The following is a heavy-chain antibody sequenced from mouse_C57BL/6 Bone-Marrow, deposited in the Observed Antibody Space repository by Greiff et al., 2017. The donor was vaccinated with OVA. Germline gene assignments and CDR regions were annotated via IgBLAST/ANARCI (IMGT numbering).Heavy chain of an antibody. CDR2: INPSSGYT. V-gene: IGHV1-4*01. Sequence: QVQLQQSGAELARPGASVKMSCKASGYTFTSYTMHWVKQRPGQGLEWIGYINPSSGYTKYNQKFKDKATLTADNSSSTAYMHLRSLPSADSAVYYCASPGGDSLFDYWGQGTTLTVSS. CDR3: ASPGGDSLFDY. CDR1: GYTFTSYT. D-gene: IGHD2-13*01. J-gene: IGHJ2*01.